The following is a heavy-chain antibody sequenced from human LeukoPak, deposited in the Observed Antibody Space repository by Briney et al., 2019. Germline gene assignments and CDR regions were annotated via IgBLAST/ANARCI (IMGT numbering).Heavy chain of an antibody. J-gene: IGHJ5*02. V-gene: IGHV4-34*01. Sequence: SETLSLTCSVSGASFSGYYYTWIRQPPGKGLEWIGDVNDSGSTNYNPSLKSRVAMSVDTSKNQFSLNLTSVTAADTAVYYCAREGLNMVRGVIPKEAWGWFDPWGQGTLVTVSS. CDR1: GASFSGYY. D-gene: IGHD3-10*01. CDR3: AREGLNMVRGVIPKEAWGWFDP. CDR2: VNDSGST.